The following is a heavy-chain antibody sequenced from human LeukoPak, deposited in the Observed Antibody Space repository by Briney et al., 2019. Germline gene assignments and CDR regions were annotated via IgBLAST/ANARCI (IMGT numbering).Heavy chain of an antibody. CDR3: ARDTDYYGSGSFY. V-gene: IGHV3-21*01. CDR1: GFTFSSYN. D-gene: IGHD3-10*01. Sequence: PGGSLRLSCAASGFTFSSYNMNWVRQAPGKGLEWVSSISSSSSYIYYADSVKGRFTISRDNAKNSLYLQMNSLRAEDTAVYYCARDTDYYGSGSFYWGQGTLVTVSS. CDR2: ISSSSSYI. J-gene: IGHJ4*02.